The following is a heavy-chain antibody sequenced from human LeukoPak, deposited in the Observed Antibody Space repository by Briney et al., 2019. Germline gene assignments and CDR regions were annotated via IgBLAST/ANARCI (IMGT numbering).Heavy chain of an antibody. V-gene: IGHV3-7*03. D-gene: IGHD6-19*01. CDR2: INHNGNVN. CDR1: GFTFSSYW. CDR3: ARLGPASSGWPESFDY. Sequence: GGSLRLSCAASGFTFSSYWMNWARQAPGKGLEWVASINHNGNVNYYVDSVKGRFTISRDNAKNSLYLQMNSLRVEDTAVYYCARLGPASSGWPESFDYWGQGTLVTVSS. J-gene: IGHJ4*02.